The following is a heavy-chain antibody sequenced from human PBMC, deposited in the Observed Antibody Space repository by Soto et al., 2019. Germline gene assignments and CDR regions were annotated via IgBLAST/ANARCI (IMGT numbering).Heavy chain of an antibody. CDR1: GGSIRSNNW. D-gene: IGHD1-26*01. CDR3: ARVYSGSYSDY. Sequence: QVQLQESGPGLVKPSGTLSLTCAVSGGSIRSNNWWSWVRQPPGKGLEWIGEIFHSGSTNYNPSLQPRVTISVDKAKNPFSLKLSSVTAADTAVYYCARVYSGSYSDYWGQGTLVTVSS. J-gene: IGHJ4*02. CDR2: IFHSGST. V-gene: IGHV4-4*02.